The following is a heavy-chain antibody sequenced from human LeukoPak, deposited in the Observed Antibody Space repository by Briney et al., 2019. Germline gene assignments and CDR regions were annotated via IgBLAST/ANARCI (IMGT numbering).Heavy chain of an antibody. CDR1: GYTFTGYY. CDR2: INPNHGDT. V-gene: IGHV1-2*02. J-gene: IGHJ4*02. Sequence: ASVKVSCKPSGYTFTGYYMHWVRQAPGQGLEWMGWINPNHGDTNYAQKFQDRVSMTRDTSISTAYMHLSRLRSADTAVYYCARSPHILTGENFDYWGQGTLLTVSS. CDR3: ARSPHILTGENFDY. D-gene: IGHD3-9*01.